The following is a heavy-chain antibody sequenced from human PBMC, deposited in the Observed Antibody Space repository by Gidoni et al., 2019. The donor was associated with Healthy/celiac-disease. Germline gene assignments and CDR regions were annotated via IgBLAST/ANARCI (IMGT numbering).Heavy chain of an antibody. V-gene: IGHV3-9*01. J-gene: IGHJ4*02. Sequence: EVQLVESGGGLVQPGRSMRLSCAASGCTFDDYAMHWVRQATGKGLGWASCISWNSGSIGYADSVKGRFTISRDNAKNSLYLQMNSLRAEDTALYYCAKDMGWLQMEGFDYWGQGTLVTVSS. D-gene: IGHD1-1*01. CDR2: ISWNSGSI. CDR1: GCTFDDYA. CDR3: AKDMGWLQMEGFDY.